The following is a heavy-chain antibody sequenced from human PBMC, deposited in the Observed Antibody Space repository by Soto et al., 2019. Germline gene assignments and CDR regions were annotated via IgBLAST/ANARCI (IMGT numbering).Heavy chain of an antibody. J-gene: IGHJ6*02. D-gene: IGHD3-10*01. CDR3: ASLVRGVIPYYYYYGMDV. CDR2: INHSGST. Sequence: PSETLSLTCAVYGGSFSGYYWSWIRQPPGKGLEWIGEINHSGSTNYNPSLKSRVTISVDTSKNQFSLKLSSVTAADTAVYYCASLVRGVIPYYYYYGMDVWRQGTTVTVSS. CDR1: GGSFSGYY. V-gene: IGHV4-34*01.